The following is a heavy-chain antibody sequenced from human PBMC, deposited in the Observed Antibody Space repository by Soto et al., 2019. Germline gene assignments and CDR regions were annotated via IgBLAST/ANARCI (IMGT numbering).Heavy chain of an antibody. J-gene: IGHJ3*02. CDR1: GYTFTGYY. V-gene: IGHV1-2*04. CDR2: INPNSGGT. Sequence: ASVKVSCKASGYTFTGYYMHWVRQAPGQGLEWMGWINPNSGGTNYAQKFQGWVTMTRDTSISTAYMELSRLRSDDTAVYYCARGGSVAGRGKYDAFDIWGQGTMVTVSS. D-gene: IGHD6-19*01. CDR3: ARGGSVAGRGKYDAFDI.